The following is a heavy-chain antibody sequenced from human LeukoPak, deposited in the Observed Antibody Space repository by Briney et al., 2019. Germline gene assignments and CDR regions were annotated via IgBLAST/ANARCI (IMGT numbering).Heavy chain of an antibody. Sequence: ASVKVSCKASGYTLTGYYMHWVRQAPGQGLEWMGWINPNSGGTNYAQKFQGRVTMTRDTSISTAYMELSRLRSDDTAVYYCAAELYSGTYGRCCSFAFWGQGTQVTVSS. CDR2: INPNSGGT. D-gene: IGHD1-26*01. CDR1: GYTLTGYY. CDR3: AAELYSGTYGRCCSFAF. J-gene: IGHJ4*02. V-gene: IGHV1-2*02.